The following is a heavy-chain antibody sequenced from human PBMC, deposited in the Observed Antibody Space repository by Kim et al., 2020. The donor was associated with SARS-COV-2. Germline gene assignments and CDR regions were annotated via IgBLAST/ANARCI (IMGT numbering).Heavy chain of an antibody. CDR3: ARRMDYDILTGYYKGYYYSGMDV. V-gene: IGHV5-51*01. Sequence: GESLKISCKGSGYSFTSYWIGWVRQMPGKGLEWMGIIYPGDSDTRYSPSFQGQVTISADKSISTAYLQWSSLKASDTAMYYCARRMDYDILTGYYKGYYYSGMDVRGEGTTVTLSS. D-gene: IGHD3-9*01. J-gene: IGHJ6*02. CDR2: IYPGDSDT. CDR1: GYSFTSYW.